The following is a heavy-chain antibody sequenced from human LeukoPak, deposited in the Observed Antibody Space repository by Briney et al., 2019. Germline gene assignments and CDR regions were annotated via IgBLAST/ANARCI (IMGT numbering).Heavy chain of an antibody. J-gene: IGHJ4*02. V-gene: IGHV3-48*01. CDR1: GFTFSNYR. CDR2: ISESGGDV. CDR3: ARERPLDY. Sequence: GGSLRLSCAASGFTFSNYRMNWVRQAPGKGPEWVSFISESGGDVYYRDSVKGRFTVSRDNAKNLLYLQMDSLRAEDTAVYFCARERPLDYWGQGALVTVSS.